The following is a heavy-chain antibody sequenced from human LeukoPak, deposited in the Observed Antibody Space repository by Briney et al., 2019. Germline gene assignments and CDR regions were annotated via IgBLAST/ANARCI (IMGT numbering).Heavy chain of an antibody. J-gene: IGHJ3*02. V-gene: IGHV1-18*01. CDR3: ARGLTYGGRSSLVLGAFDI. CDR1: GYTFTSYG. Sequence: GASVKVSCKASGYTFTSYGISWVRQAPGQGLEWMGWISAYNGNTNYAQKLQGRVTMTTDTSTSTAYMELRSLRSDDTAVYYCARGLTYGGRSSLVLGAFDIWGQGTMVTVSS. CDR2: ISAYNGNT. D-gene: IGHD4-23*01.